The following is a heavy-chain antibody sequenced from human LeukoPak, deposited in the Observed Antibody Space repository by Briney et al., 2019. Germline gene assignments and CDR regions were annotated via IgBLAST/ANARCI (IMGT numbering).Heavy chain of an antibody. Sequence: GSLRLSCAASGFTFSSYWMSWVRQAPGKGLEWVANIKQDESEKYYVDSLKGRFTISRDNAKNSLYLQMNSLRAEDTAVYYCARDKIEGPTKLDYWGQGILVTVSS. V-gene: IGHV3-7*01. CDR3: ARDKIEGPTKLDY. CDR2: IKQDESEK. D-gene: IGHD1-1*01. CDR1: GFTFSSYW. J-gene: IGHJ4*02.